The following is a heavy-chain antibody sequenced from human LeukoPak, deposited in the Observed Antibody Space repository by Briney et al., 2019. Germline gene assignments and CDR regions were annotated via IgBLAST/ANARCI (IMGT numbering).Heavy chain of an antibody. V-gene: IGHV3-33*08. D-gene: IGHD1-26*01. Sequence: QPGGSLRLSCTASEFTFSNYGMNWVRQAPGKGLEWVAVIWYDGSNKYYADSVKGRFTISRDNSKNTLYLQMNSLRAEDTAVYYCARVQSRWELVNDAFDIWGQGTMVTVSS. CDR2: IWYDGSNK. CDR3: ARVQSRWELVNDAFDI. CDR1: EFTFSNYG. J-gene: IGHJ3*02.